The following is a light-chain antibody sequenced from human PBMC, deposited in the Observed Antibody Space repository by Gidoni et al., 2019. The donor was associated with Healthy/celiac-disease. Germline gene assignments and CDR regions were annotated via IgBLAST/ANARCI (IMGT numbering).Light chain of an antibody. CDR2: KAS. J-gene: IGKJ1*01. CDR3: QQYYSYSRT. V-gene: IGKV1-5*03. Sequence: DIQMTHSPSTLSASVGDRVTITCRASQSISSWLAWYQQKPGKAPKLLIYKASSLEIGVPSRFSGSGSGTEFTLTISSLQPDDFATYYCQQYYSYSRTFGQGTKVEIK. CDR1: QSISSW.